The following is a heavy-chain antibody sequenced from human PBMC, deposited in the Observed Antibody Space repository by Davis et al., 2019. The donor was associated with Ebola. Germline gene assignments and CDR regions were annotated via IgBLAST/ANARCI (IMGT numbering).Heavy chain of an antibody. CDR1: GYTFTTYG. CDR3: ATTLEFTSGELYRRYGMYV. Sequence: SVKVSCKASGYTFTTYGISWVRQAPGQGLEWMGGIIPMFGTPNYAQKFHGRVTITAEEFTSTVYMELSGLSSEDTAVYYCATTLEFTSGELYRRYGMYVWGQGTTVSVSS. CDR2: IIPMFGTP. V-gene: IGHV1-69*13. D-gene: IGHD3-10*01. J-gene: IGHJ6*02.